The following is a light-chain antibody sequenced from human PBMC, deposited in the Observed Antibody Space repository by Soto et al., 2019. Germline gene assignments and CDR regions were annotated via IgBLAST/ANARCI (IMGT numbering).Light chain of an antibody. J-gene: IGKJ1*01. CDR2: DAS. Sequence: EIQMTQSPSTLSASVGDRVTITCRASQSISSWLAWYQQKPGKAPNLLIYDASNLDSGVPSRFSGSGSGTEFTLTISSLQPDDFATYYCQQYETYWTFGQGTKV. CDR1: QSISSW. CDR3: QQYETYWT. V-gene: IGKV1-5*01.